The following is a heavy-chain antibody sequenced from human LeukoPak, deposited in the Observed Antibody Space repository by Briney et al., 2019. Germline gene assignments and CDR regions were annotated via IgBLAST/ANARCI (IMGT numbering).Heavy chain of an antibody. Sequence: GSLRLSCAASGFTFSSYAMSWIRQPPGKGLEWIGYIYYSGSTNYNPSLKSRVTISVDTSKNQFSLKLSSVTAADTAVYYCARATVDTAMVFGYWGQGTLVTVSS. D-gene: IGHD5-18*01. CDR1: GFTFSSYA. CDR2: IYYSGST. J-gene: IGHJ4*02. CDR3: ARATVDTAMVFGY. V-gene: IGHV4-59*01.